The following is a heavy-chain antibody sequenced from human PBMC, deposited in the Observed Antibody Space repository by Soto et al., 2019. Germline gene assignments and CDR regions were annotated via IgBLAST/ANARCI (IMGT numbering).Heavy chain of an antibody. J-gene: IGHJ4*02. CDR2: AFYSGSS. CDR1: GGSISSRSYW. V-gene: IGHV4-39*01. CDR3: ARHPRDDYNYGGSGIFDY. Sequence: QLQLQESGPGLVKPSETLSLTCTVSGGSISSRSYWWAWIRQPPGKGLEWIGDAFYSGSSYYNPSPKSRVAISVDTSKNQFSLKLKSVTAADTAVYYCARHPRDDYNYGGSGIFDYWGQGTLVTVSS. D-gene: IGHD4-4*01.